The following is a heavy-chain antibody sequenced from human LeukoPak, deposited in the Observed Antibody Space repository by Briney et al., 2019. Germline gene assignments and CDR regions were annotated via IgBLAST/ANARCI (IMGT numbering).Heavy chain of an antibody. CDR2: INPSGGST. V-gene: IGHV1-46*01. Sequence: ASVKVSCKASGYTFTSYYMHWVRQAPGQGLEWMGIINPSGGSTSYAQKFQGRVTMTRDMSTSTVYMELSSLRSEDTAVYYCARGGIVVAPAAMPFPYWGQGTLVTVSS. D-gene: IGHD2-2*01. J-gene: IGHJ4*02. CDR1: GYTFTSYY. CDR3: ARGGIVVAPAAMPFPY.